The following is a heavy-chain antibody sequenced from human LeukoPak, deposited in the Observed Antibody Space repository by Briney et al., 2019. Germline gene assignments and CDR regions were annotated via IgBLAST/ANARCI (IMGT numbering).Heavy chain of an antibody. CDR1: GFTFSTYG. V-gene: IGHV3-23*01. J-gene: IGHJ4*02. Sequence: GGTLRPSCAASGFTFSTYGMTWVRQAPGKGLEWVSAIGGSGYSTYYADSVKGRFTISRDNSRNTLYLQMNSLRAEDTAVYYCASTVTTGGLDYWGQGTLVTVSS. CDR2: IGGSGYST. D-gene: IGHD4-17*01. CDR3: ASTVTTGGLDY.